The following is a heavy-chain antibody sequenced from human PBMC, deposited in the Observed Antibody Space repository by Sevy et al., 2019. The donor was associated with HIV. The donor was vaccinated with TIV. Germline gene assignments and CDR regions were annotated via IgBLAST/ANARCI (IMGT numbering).Heavy chain of an antibody. V-gene: IGHV3-49*04. CDR3: TRASYSYYYGMDV. J-gene: IGHJ6*02. CDR1: GFTFGDYA. Sequence: GGSLRLSCTTSGFTFGDYAMSWVRQAPGKGLEWVGCIRGKGYGGTTEYAASVKGRFTISSDDSKSIAYLQMNSLKTEDTAVYYCTRASYSYYYGMDVWGQGTTVTVSS. CDR2: IRGKGYGGTT.